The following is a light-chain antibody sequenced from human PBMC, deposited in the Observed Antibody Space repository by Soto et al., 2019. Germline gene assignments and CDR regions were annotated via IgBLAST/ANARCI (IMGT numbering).Light chain of an antibody. CDR2: DVS. J-gene: IGKJ4*01. CDR1: QSFTSSF. Sequence: EIVLTQSPATLSLSPGERATLSCGARQSFTSSFIAWYQQKPGLAPRLLIYDVSNRATGIPYRFSGSGSGTDFTLTISRLEPEDFAVYYCQQYGASPLTFGGGTKVEIK. CDR3: QQYGASPLT. V-gene: IGKV3D-20*01.